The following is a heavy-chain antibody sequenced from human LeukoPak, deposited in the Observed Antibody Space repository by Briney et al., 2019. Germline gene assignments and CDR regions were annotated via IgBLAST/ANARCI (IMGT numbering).Heavy chain of an antibody. CDR2: IKQDGTEI. Sequence: GGSLRLFCAVSGFTFSSYWMSWVRQAPGKGLEWVANIKQDGTEIYYVDSVRGRFTISRDNAKNSLYLQMNSLRAEDTAGYYCARDSGTWSWSGGYFDYWGQGTLVTVSS. D-gene: IGHD3-10*01. J-gene: IGHJ4*02. CDR3: ARDSGTWSWSGGYFDY. CDR1: GFTFSSYW. V-gene: IGHV3-7*01.